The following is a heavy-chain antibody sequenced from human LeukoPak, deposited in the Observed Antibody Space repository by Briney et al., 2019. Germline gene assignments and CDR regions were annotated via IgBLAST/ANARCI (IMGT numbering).Heavy chain of an antibody. D-gene: IGHD3-10*01. CDR2: FDPEDGET. V-gene: IGHV1-24*01. CDR3: ATYYYGSEKGRFDY. CDR1: GYTLTELS. Sequence: ASVKVSCKVSGYTLTELSMHWVRQAPGEGLEWMGGFDPEDGETIYAQKFQGRVTMTEDTSTDTAYMELSSLRSEDTAVYYCATYYYGSEKGRFDYWGQGTLVTVSS. J-gene: IGHJ4*02.